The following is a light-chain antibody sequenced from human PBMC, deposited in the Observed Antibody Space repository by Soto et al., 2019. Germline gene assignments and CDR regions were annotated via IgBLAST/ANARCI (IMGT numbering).Light chain of an antibody. V-gene: IGKV1-9*01. CDR3: QQLKTYPYT. Sequence: IQLTQSPSSLSASVGDRVTLTFRASQDINKFLAWFKQTPGKAPKLLVYSASTLHSGVPSRFSGSGSGTDFALTISSLQPEDFATYYCQQLKTYPYTCGQGTRLDIK. J-gene: IGKJ2*01. CDR1: QDINKF. CDR2: SAS.